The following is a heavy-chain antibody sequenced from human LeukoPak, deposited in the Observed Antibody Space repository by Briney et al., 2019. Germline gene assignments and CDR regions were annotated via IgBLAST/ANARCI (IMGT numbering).Heavy chain of an antibody. Sequence: GGSLRLSCAASGFTFSSYSMNWVRQAPGKGLEWVSSISGTSSYIYYADSLKGRFTISRDNAKNTLYLQMNSLRAEDTAVYYCARDQHSSSWYIDYWGQGTLVTVSS. CDR3: ARDQHSSSWYIDY. V-gene: IGHV3-21*01. CDR2: ISGTSSYI. CDR1: GFTFSSYS. D-gene: IGHD6-13*01. J-gene: IGHJ4*02.